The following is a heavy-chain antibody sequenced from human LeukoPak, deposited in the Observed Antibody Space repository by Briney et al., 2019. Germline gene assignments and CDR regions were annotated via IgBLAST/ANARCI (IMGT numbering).Heavy chain of an antibody. CDR2: IYYSGST. CDR1: GGSISSSSYY. D-gene: IGHD6-13*01. CDR3: AREDQNLAAAWHTMRY. Sequence: SETLSLTCTVSGGSISSSSYYWGWIRQPPGKGLEWIGSIYYSGSTYYNPSLKSRVTISVDTSKNQFSLKLSSVTAADTAVYYCAREDQNLAAAWHTMRYWGQGTLVTVSS. V-gene: IGHV4-39*07. J-gene: IGHJ4*02.